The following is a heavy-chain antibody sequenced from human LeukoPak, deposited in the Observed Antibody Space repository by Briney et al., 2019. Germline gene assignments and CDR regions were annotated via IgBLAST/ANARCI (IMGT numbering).Heavy chain of an antibody. CDR2: IWYDGSRQ. Sequence: GGSLRLSCAASGYIFSSHGMHWVRRAPGKGLEWVAAIWYDGSRQLYADSVKGRFTISRDDSKNTLYLQMNNLGAEDTAVYYCARDVGYGDYDLWGQGTLVTAS. V-gene: IGHV3-33*01. CDR3: ARDVGYGDYDL. D-gene: IGHD4-17*01. CDR1: GYIFSSHG. J-gene: IGHJ5*02.